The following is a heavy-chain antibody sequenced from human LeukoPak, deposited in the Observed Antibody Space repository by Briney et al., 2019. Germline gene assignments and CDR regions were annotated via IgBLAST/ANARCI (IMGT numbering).Heavy chain of an antibody. Sequence: ASVKVSCKASGYTFTDYYLHWVRQAPGQGLEWMGWINPNSGGTNYAQKFQGRVTMTRDTSSVTAYMELSRLRSEDTAVYYCATDLLSGYYSLTAFDIWGQGTMVTVSS. J-gene: IGHJ3*02. CDR1: GYTFTDYY. CDR3: ATDLLSGYYSLTAFDI. V-gene: IGHV1-2*02. D-gene: IGHD3-22*01. CDR2: INPNSGGT.